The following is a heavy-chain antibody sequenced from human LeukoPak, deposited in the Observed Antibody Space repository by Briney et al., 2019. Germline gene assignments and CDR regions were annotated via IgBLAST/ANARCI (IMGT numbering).Heavy chain of an antibody. CDR1: GYTFTGYY. V-gene: IGHV1-2*02. CDR3: ASRSSTVAKFPFHY. D-gene: IGHD4-17*01. Sequence: GASVKVSCKASGYTFTGYYMHWVRQAPGQGLEWMGWINPNSGGTNYARGFQGRVTMTRDTSISTAYMELTGLTSDDTAVYCCASRSSTVAKFPFHYWGQGTLVTVSS. J-gene: IGHJ4*02. CDR2: INPNSGGT.